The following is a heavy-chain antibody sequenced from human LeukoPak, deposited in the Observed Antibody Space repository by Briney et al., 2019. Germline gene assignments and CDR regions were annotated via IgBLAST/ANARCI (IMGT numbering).Heavy chain of an antibody. D-gene: IGHD5-18*01. J-gene: IGHJ6*04. CDR2: ISSSSSTI. V-gene: IGHV3-48*01. CDR1: GFTFSSYS. CDR3: ARDLGVVPIPLGLDV. Sequence: GGSLRLSCAASGFTFSSYSMNWVRQAPGKGLEWVSYISSSSSTIYYADSVKGRFTISRDNAENSLYLQMNSLRAEDTAVYYCARDLGVVPIPLGLDVWGKGTTVTVSS.